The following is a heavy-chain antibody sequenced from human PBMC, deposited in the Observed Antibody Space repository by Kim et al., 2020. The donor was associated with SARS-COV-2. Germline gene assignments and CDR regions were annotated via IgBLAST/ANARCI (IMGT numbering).Heavy chain of an antibody. Sequence: SETLSLTCTVSGGSISSYYWSWIRQPPGKGLEWIGYIYYSGSTNYNPSLKSRVTISVDTSKNQFSLKLSSVTAADTAVYYCAREAFVVVTHDWYFDLWGRGTLVTVSS. J-gene: IGHJ2*01. CDR3: AREAFVVVTHDWYFDL. V-gene: IGHV4-59*01. CDR1: GGSISSYY. D-gene: IGHD2-21*02. CDR2: IYYSGST.